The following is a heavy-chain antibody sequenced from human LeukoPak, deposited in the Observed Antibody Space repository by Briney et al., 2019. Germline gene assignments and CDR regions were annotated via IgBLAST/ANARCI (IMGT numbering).Heavy chain of an antibody. Sequence: GGSLRLSCAASGFTFSTYAMTWVRQAPGKGLEYVSAISIGGNTFYADSVKGRFTISRDNSKNTLYLQMSSLRVEDTGAYYCARIVQWPKGFDHWGQGTLVTVSS. CDR1: GFTFSTYA. CDR3: ARIVQWPKGFDH. D-gene: IGHD6-19*01. J-gene: IGHJ4*02. V-gene: IGHV3-23*01. CDR2: ISIGGNT.